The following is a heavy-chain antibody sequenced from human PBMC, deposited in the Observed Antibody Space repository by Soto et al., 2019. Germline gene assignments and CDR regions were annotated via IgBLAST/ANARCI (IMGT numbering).Heavy chain of an antibody. CDR1: GFTFSAYH. CDR3: ARGYCGGGGCQLRRDAFDV. Sequence: EVQLVESGGGLVMPGGSLRLSGAASGFTFSAYHMNWVRQAPGKGLEWVSSINPTSSHIYYADSVRGRFTISRDDSNNSVSLQMKSLRTDDAALYYCARGYCGGGGCQLRRDAFDVWGQGTMVTVSA. J-gene: IGHJ3*01. D-gene: IGHD2-15*01. CDR2: INPTSSHI. V-gene: IGHV3-21*01.